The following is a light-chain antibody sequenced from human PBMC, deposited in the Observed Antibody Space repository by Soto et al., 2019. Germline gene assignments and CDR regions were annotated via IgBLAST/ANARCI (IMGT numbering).Light chain of an antibody. CDR3: QQRYKAPYT. CDR1: QTIVTS. CDR2: AAS. J-gene: IGKJ2*01. Sequence: DLQMTPSPSSLSASVGVRVTITCRASQTIVTSLNWYQLKPGKAPKLLIFAASSLQGGVPSRFSGSGSATHFTLTISSLPPEYFATYSCQQRYKAPYTVGQGTKLDIK. V-gene: IGKV1-39*01.